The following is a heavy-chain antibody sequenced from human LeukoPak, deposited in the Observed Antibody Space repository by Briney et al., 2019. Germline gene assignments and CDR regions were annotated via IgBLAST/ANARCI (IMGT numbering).Heavy chain of an antibody. J-gene: IGHJ5*02. D-gene: IGHD2-2*01. CDR3: ARAVGYCSSTSCHPRWFDP. CDR2: IYYSGST. CDR1: GGSISIGGYY. V-gene: IGHV4-31*03. Sequence: SQTLSLTCTVSGGSISIGGYYWSWIRRHPGKGLEWIGYIYYSGSTYYNPSLKSRVTISVDTSKNQFSLKLSSVTAADTAVYYCARAVGYCSSTSCHPRWFDPWGQGTLVTVSS.